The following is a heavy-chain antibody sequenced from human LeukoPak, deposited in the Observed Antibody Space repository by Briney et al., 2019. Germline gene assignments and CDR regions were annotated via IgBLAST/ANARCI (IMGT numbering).Heavy chain of an antibody. CDR2: VKPDGRDN. V-gene: IGHV3-7*04. CDR3: ARGRYSGGGIDN. J-gene: IGHJ4*02. Sequence: GGSLRLSCTASGFAFSTYWMTWVRQAPGKGLEGVAYVKPDGRDNIQVDSVKGRSNIPRNNAKNSLYLQLNSLRAEDKAVYYWARGRYSGGGIDNWGQGTLVTVSS. D-gene: IGHD6-19*01. CDR1: GFAFSTYW.